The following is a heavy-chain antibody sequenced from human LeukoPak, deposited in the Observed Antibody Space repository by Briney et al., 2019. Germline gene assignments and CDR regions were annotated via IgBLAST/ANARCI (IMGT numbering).Heavy chain of an antibody. D-gene: IGHD3-16*02. Sequence: GGSLRLSCAASGFTFSSYSMNWVRQAPGKGLEWVSSISSSSYIYYADSVKGRFTISRDNAKNSLYLQMNSLRAEDTAVYYCAREGPYDYVWGSYRYTGDYWGQGTLVTVSS. V-gene: IGHV3-21*01. CDR3: AREGPYDYVWGSYRYTGDY. CDR1: GFTFSSYS. J-gene: IGHJ4*02. CDR2: ISSSSYI.